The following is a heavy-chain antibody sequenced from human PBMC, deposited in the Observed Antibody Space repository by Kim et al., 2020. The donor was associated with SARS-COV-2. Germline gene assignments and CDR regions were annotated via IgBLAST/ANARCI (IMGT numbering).Heavy chain of an antibody. CDR3: ARRQFTSGWYYFDY. V-gene: IGHV3-74*01. D-gene: IGHD6-19*01. Sequence: ADSAEGRITISRDNAKNTMYLQINSLRAEDTAVYYCARRQFTSGWYYFDYWGQGTLVTVSS. J-gene: IGHJ4*02.